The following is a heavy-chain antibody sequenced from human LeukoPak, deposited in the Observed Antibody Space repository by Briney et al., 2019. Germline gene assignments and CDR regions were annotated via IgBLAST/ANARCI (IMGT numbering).Heavy chain of an antibody. CDR1: GGSISSSNW. CDR3: ARGRYLWFGELPFDY. Sequence: SGTLSLTCAVSGGSISSSNWWSWVRQPPGKGLEWIGEIYHSGSTNYNPSLKSRVTISVDTSKNQFSLKLSSVTAADTAVYYCARGRYLWFGELPFDYWGQGTLVTVSS. V-gene: IGHV4-4*02. J-gene: IGHJ4*02. D-gene: IGHD3-10*01. CDR2: IYHSGST.